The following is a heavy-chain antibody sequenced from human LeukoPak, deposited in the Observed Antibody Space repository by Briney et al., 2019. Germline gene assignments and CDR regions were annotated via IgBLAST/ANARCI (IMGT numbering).Heavy chain of an antibody. CDR1: GYTFTGYY. CDR2: IDPNSGGT. Sequence: ASVKVSCKASGYTFTGYYMHWVRQAPGQGLEWMGWIDPNSGGTNYAQKFQGRVTMTRDTSISTAYMELSRLRSDDTAVYYCARGAPRYDFWSGYYTEVYYWGQGTLVTVSS. V-gene: IGHV1-2*02. D-gene: IGHD3-3*01. J-gene: IGHJ4*02. CDR3: ARGAPRYDFWSGYYTEVYY.